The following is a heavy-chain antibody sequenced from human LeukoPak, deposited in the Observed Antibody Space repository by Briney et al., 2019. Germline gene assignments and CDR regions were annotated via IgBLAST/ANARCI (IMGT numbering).Heavy chain of an antibody. V-gene: IGHV3-7*04. J-gene: IGHJ4*02. Sequence: GGSLRFSCAASGFTFSSYWMNWARQAPGKGLEWVANINQDGGEIFYVDSLRGRFTISRDNAENSFYLHINGLRADDTDVYYCVRDSNTNYHPDWGQGTLVSVSS. CDR2: INQDGGEI. CDR3: VRDSNTNYHPD. CDR1: GFTFSSYW. D-gene: IGHD2-8*01.